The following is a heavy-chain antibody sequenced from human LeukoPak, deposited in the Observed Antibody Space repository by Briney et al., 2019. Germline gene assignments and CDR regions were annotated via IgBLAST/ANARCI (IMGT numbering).Heavy chain of an antibody. CDR3: ASSDAIAAAGRYFDY. Sequence: ASVKVSCKASGYTFTSYYMHWVRQAPGQGLEWMGIINPSGGSTSYAQKFQGRVTMTRDTSTSTVYMELSSLRSEDTAVYCCASSDAIAAAGRYFDYWGQGTLVTVSS. D-gene: IGHD6-13*01. V-gene: IGHV1-46*01. CDR2: INPSGGST. J-gene: IGHJ4*02. CDR1: GYTFTSYY.